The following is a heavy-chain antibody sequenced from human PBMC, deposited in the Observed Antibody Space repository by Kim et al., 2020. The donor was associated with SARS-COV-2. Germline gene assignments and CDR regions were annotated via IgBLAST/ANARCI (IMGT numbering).Heavy chain of an antibody. D-gene: IGHD5-12*01. CDR2: IYSGGST. V-gene: IGHV3-53*01. CDR1: GFTVSSNY. CDR3: ARGGGGWLQLRKFDY. J-gene: IGHJ4*02. Sequence: GGSLRLSCAASGFTVSSNYMSWVRQAPGKGLEWVSVIYSGGSTYYADSVKGRFTISRDNSKNTLYLQMNSLRAEDTAVFYCARGGGGWLQLRKFDYWGQGTLVTVSS.